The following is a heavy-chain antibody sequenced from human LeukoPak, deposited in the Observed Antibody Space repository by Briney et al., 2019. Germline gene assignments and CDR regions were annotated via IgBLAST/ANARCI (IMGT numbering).Heavy chain of an antibody. CDR1: GGSISSYY. CDR2: MYTSGST. V-gene: IGHV4-4*07. Sequence: SETLSLTCTVSGGSISSYYWSWIRQPAGKGLEWIGRMYTSGSTNYNPSLKSRVTVSVDTSKNQFSLKLNSVTAADTAVYYCARSSSGYEFFGYWGQGTLVTVSS. D-gene: IGHD5-12*01. CDR3: ARSSSGYEFFGY. J-gene: IGHJ4*02.